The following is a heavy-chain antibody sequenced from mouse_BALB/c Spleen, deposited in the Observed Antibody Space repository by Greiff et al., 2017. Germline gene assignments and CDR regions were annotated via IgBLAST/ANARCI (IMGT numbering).Heavy chain of an antibody. J-gene: IGHJ3*01. D-gene: IGHD2-3*01. CDR3: ARRASYDGLFAY. V-gene: IGHV8-12*01. Sequence: QVTLKVCGPGILQPSQTLSLTCSFSGFSLSTSGMGVSWIRQPSGKGLEWLAHIYWDDDKRYNPSLKSRLTISKDTSRNQVFLKITSVDTADTATYYCARRASYDGLFAYWGQGTLVTVSA. CDR1: GFSLSTSGMG. CDR2: IYWDDDK.